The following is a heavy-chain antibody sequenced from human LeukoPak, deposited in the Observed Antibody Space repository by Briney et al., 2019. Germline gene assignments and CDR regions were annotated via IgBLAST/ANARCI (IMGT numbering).Heavy chain of an antibody. CDR3: ARMALRYFDWQSYYYGMDV. D-gene: IGHD3-9*01. V-gene: IGHV4-59*12. J-gene: IGHJ6*02. Sequence: PSETLSLTCTVSGGSISSYYWSWIRQPPGKGLEWIGYIYYSGSTNYNPSLKSRVTISVDTSKDQFSLKLSSVTAADTAVYYCARMALRYFDWQSYYYGMDVWGQGTTVTVSS. CDR1: GGSISSYY. CDR2: IYYSGST.